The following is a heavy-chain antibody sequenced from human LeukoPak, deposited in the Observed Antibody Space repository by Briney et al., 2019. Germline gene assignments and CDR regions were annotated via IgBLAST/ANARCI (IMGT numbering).Heavy chain of an antibody. CDR1: GGSISSYY. V-gene: IGHV4-4*07. Sequence: PSETLSLTCTVSGGSISSYYWSWIRQPAGKGLEWIGHIYTSGSTNYNPSLKSRVTMSVDTSKNQFSLKLSSVTAADTAVYYCAREEAVVVIPYYYYYMDVWGKGTTVTISS. CDR2: IYTSGST. J-gene: IGHJ6*03. D-gene: IGHD3-22*01. CDR3: AREEAVVVIPYYYYYMDV.